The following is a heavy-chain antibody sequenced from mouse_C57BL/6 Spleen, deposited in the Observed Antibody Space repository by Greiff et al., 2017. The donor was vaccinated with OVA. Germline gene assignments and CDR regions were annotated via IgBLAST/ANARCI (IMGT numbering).Heavy chain of an antibody. V-gene: IGHV1-54*01. J-gene: IGHJ2*01. Sequence: VQLQQSGAELVRPGTSVKVSCKASGYAFTNYLIEWVKQRPGQGLEWIGVINPGSGGTNYNEKFKGKATLTADKSSSTAYMQLSSLTSEDSAVYFCARGEYYGNYEGFDYWGQGTTLTVSS. CDR2: INPGSGGT. CDR1: GYAFTNYL. D-gene: IGHD2-1*01. CDR3: ARGEYYGNYEGFDY.